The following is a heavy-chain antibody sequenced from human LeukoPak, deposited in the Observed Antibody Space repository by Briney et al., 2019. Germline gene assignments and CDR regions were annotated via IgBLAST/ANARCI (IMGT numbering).Heavy chain of an antibody. CDR2: ISSSSSYI. CDR3: ARAPAADTNWFDS. D-gene: IGHD2-15*01. J-gene: IGHJ5*01. V-gene: IGHV3-21*01. CDR1: GFTFSSYS. Sequence: PGGSLRLSCAASGFTFSSYSMNWVRQAPGKGLEWVSSISSSSSYIYYADSVKGRFTISRDNAKNSLYLQMNSLRAEDTAVYYCARAPAADTNWFDSWGQGTLVTVSS.